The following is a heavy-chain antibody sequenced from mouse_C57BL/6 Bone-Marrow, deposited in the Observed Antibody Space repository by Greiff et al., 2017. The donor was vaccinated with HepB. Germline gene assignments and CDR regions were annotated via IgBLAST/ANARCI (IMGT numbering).Heavy chain of an antibody. CDR3: AIGYWE. CDR2: IYIGNGYT. D-gene: IGHD4-1*01. J-gene: IGHJ2*01. CDR1: GYTFTSYG. V-gene: IGHV1-58*01. Sequence: EVQLQQSGAELVRPGSSVKMSCKTSGYTFTSYGINWVKQRPGQGLEWIGYIYIGNGYTEYNGKFKGKATLTSDTSSSTAYMQLSSLTSDDSAIYFCAIGYWEWGQGTTLTVSS.